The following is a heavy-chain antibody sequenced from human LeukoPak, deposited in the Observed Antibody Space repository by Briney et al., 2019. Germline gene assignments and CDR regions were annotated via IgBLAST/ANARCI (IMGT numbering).Heavy chain of an antibody. Sequence: GGSLRLSCAASGFTFSSYSMNWVRQAPGKGLEWVSSISSSSSYIYYADSVKGRFTISRDNAKNSLYLQMNSLRAEDTAVYYCARIGWNDFWTDYWGQGTLVTVSS. D-gene: IGHD3-3*01. CDR3: ARIGWNDFWTDY. CDR2: ISSSSSYI. J-gene: IGHJ4*02. V-gene: IGHV3-21*01. CDR1: GFTFSSYS.